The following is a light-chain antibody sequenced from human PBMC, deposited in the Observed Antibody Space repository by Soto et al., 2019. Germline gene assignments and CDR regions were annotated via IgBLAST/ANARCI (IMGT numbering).Light chain of an antibody. CDR3: SSYTSSTTLV. J-gene: IGLJ2*01. CDR1: SSDVGAYNS. V-gene: IGLV2-14*03. CDR2: EVS. Sequence: QSVLTQPASVSGSPGQSITISCTGTSSDVGAYNSVSWYQQHPGKAPKLMIYEVSNRPSGVSNRFSGSKSGNTASLTISGLQAEDEADYYCSSYTSSTTLVFGGGTQLTVL.